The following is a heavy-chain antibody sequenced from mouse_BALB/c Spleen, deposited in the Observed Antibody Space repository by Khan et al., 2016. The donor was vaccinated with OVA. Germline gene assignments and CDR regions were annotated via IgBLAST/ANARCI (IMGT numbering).Heavy chain of an antibody. D-gene: IGHD4-1*01. V-gene: IGHV5-6*01. Sequence: EVALVESGGDLVRPGGSLKLSCAASGFSFSSYSMSWVRQTPDKRLEWVATISSGGDYTYYPDSVKGRFTISRDNAKNTLYLHMSSLKSEDTAIYYCASHLTGSFAYWGQGNMVTVSA. CDR1: GFSFSSYS. CDR2: ISSGGDYT. J-gene: IGHJ3*01. CDR3: ASHLTGSFAY.